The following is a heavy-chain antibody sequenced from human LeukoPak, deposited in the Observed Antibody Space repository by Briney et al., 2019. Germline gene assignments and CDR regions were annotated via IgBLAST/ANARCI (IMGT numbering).Heavy chain of an antibody. Sequence: GASVKVSCKASGYTFTSYYMHWVRQAPGQGLEWMGIINPSGGSTSYAQKFQGRVTMTRDMSTSTVYMELRSLRSDDTAVYYCARDQEPYNLYGDYVVNDYWGQGTLVTVSS. D-gene: IGHD4-17*01. CDR2: INPSGGST. CDR1: GYTFTSYY. J-gene: IGHJ4*02. CDR3: ARDQEPYNLYGDYVVNDY. V-gene: IGHV1-46*01.